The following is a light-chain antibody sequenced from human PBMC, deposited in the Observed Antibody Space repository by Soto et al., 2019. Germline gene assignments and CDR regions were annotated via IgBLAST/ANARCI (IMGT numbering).Light chain of an antibody. V-gene: IGLV1-40*01. CDR1: SSNIGAGYD. CDR3: QSYDSSMSGLVV. CDR2: GNS. Sequence: QSALTQPPSVSGAPGQRVTISCTGSSSNIGAGYDVHWYQQLPGTAPKLLISGNSNRPSGVPDRFSGSKSGTSASLAITGLQAEDEADYYCQSYDSSMSGLVVFGGGTKLTVL. J-gene: IGLJ2*01.